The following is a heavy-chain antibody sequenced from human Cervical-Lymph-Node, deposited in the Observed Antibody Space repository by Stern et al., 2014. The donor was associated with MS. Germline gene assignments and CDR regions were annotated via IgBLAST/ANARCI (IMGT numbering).Heavy chain of an antibody. CDR1: GGSISSGTYY. D-gene: IGHD2-15*01. CDR2: IDYSGST. J-gene: IGHJ5*02. V-gene: IGHV4-31*03. CDR3: ARGYCNGGSCYSADWFDP. Sequence: QVQLVESGPGLVKPSQILSLTCTVSGGSISSGTYYWSWIRQHPGKGLEWIGYIDYSGSTYYNPSLKSRVTISVDTSKSQFSLILSSVTAADTAVYYCARGYCNGGSCYSADWFDPWGQGTLVTVSS.